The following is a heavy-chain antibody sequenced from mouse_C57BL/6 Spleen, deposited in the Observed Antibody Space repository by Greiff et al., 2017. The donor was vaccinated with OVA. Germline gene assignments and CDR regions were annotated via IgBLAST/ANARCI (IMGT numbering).Heavy chain of an antibody. V-gene: IGHV1-82*01. CDR1: GYAFSSSW. CDR2: IYPGDGDT. J-gene: IGHJ3*01. Sequence: VQLQQSGPELVKPGASVKISCKASGYAFSSSWMNWVKQRPGKGLEWIGRIYPGDGDTNYNGKFKGKATLTADKSSSTAYMQLSSLTSEDSAVYCGAREDYYGSSQFAYWGQGTLVTVSA. CDR3: AREDYYGSSQFAY. D-gene: IGHD1-1*01.